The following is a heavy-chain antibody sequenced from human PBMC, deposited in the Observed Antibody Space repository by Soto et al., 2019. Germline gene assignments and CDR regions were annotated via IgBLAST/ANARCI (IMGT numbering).Heavy chain of an antibody. J-gene: IGHJ2*01. D-gene: IGHD3-9*01. CDR3: ARESHDILTGPPWVWYFDL. V-gene: IGHV4-34*01. CDR2: INDRGSI. CDR1: GGSFSGDY. Sequence: QVQLQQWGAGPLRPLETLSLTCGVSGGSFSGDYWAWIRQSPGKGLEWIGEINDRGSINYNPSLKSRVSISVDTSKTHYSLNLRSVTAADTAVYYCARESHDILTGPPWVWYFDLWGRGTLVTVSS.